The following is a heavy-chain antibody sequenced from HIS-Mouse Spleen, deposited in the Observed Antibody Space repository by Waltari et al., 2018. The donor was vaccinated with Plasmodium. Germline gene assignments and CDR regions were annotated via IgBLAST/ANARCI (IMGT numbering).Heavy chain of an antibody. V-gene: IGHV4-38-2*02. J-gene: IGHJ3*02. CDR1: GYSISSGYY. D-gene: IGHD7-27*01. CDR3: AGVGNWGSNAFDI. Sequence: QVQLQESGPGLVKPSETLSLPCTVSGYSISSGYYWGWIRPPPGKGLEWIGRIYHRGSTYHNPRLKSRVTITVDTSKNQFARKLSAVTAADTAVYYCAGVGNWGSNAFDIWGQGTMVTVSS. CDR2: IYHRGST.